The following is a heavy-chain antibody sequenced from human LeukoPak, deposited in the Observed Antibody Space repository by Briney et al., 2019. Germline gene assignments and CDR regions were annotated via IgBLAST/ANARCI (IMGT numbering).Heavy chain of an antibody. Sequence: SETLSLTCTVSGGSISSYYWSWIRQPPGKGLEWIGYIYYSGSTYYNPSLKSRVTISVDTSKNQFSLKLSSVTAADTAVYYCARDASDLQDCSGGSCYPLGWFDPWGQGTLVTVSS. CDR3: ARDASDLQDCSGGSCYPLGWFDP. CDR2: IYYSGST. V-gene: IGHV4-59*12. CDR1: GGSISSYY. D-gene: IGHD2-15*01. J-gene: IGHJ5*02.